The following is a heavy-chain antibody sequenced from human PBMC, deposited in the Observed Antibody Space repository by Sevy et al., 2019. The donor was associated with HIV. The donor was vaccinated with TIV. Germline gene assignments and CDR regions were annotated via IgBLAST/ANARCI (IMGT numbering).Heavy chain of an antibody. V-gene: IGHV3-11*06. CDR2: ISSSSSDT. J-gene: IGHJ3*02. CDR1: GFTFSDYY. D-gene: IGHD6-6*01. Sequence: GGSLRLSCAASGFTFSDYYMSWIRQAPGKGLEWVSYISSSSSDTNYADSVKGRFTISRDNAKNSLYLQMNSLRAEDTAVYYCARDSVAARRGDAFDIWGQGTMVTVSS. CDR3: ARDSVAARRGDAFDI.